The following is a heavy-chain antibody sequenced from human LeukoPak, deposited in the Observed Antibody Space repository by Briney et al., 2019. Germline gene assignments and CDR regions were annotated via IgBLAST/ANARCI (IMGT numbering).Heavy chain of an antibody. V-gene: IGHV3-7*03. CDR3: ASQPAAADVDY. CDR2: INKDGSEK. D-gene: IGHD2-2*01. Sequence: GGSLRLSCAASGFTLTNYWMTWVRQARGKGVEWVANINKDGSEKSYVEGVKGRFTISRDNAKNSLYLQMNSLTADDTGVYYCASQPAAADVDYWGQGTLVTVSS. J-gene: IGHJ4*02. CDR1: GFTLTNYW.